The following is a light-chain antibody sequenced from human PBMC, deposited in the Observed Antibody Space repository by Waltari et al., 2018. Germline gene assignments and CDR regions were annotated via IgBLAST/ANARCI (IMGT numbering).Light chain of an antibody. V-gene: IGLV2-23*02. CDR2: EVT. CDR3: CSYAGLGIYV. CDR1: SSDVANYTL. J-gene: IGLJ1*01. Sequence: QSGLTQPASVSGSPGQSIPISCTGTSSDVANYTLVSCDQQYPGKAPKLMVYEVTKRTSGVSDRFSGSKSGNTASLTIYGLQSEDEADYYCCSYAGLGIYVFGTGTKVTVL.